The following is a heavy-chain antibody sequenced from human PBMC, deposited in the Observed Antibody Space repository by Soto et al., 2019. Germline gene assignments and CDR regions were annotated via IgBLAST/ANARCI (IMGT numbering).Heavy chain of an antibody. CDR2: IWYDGSNK. Sequence: GGSLRLSCAASGFTFSSYGMHWVRQAPGKGLEWVAVIWYDGSNKYYADSVKGRFTISRDNSKNTLYLQMNSLRAEDTAVYYCARGRGLRFLEWLADAFDIWGQGTMVTVSS. CDR3: ARGRGLRFLEWLADAFDI. CDR1: GFTFSSYG. J-gene: IGHJ3*02. V-gene: IGHV3-33*01. D-gene: IGHD3-3*01.